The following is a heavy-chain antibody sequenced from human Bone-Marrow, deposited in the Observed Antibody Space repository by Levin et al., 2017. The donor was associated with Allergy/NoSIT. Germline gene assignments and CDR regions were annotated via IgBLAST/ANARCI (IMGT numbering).Heavy chain of an antibody. CDR2: ISYNGIKI. CDR1: GFTFSDYS. Sequence: GESLKISCAASGFTFSDYSMTWIRQAPGKGLEWISYISYNGIKIYYADSVEGRFTISRDNAKGSLYLQLNSLRADDTAVYYCAREEEQWLPPRGVDFWGQGTLVTVSS. D-gene: IGHD6-19*01. J-gene: IGHJ4*02. V-gene: IGHV3-11*01. CDR3: AREEEQWLPPRGVDF.